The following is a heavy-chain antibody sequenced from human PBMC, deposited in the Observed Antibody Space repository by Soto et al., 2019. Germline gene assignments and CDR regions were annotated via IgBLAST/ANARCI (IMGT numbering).Heavy chain of an antibody. D-gene: IGHD6-19*01. J-gene: IGHJ4*02. CDR1: GGSISSYY. Sequence: SETLSLTRTVSGGSISSYYGGWIRQPPGKGLEWIGSIYYSGSTYYNPSLKSRVTISVDTSKNQFSLKLSSVTAADTAVYYCARLIAVAGNYFDYWGQGTLVTVSS. V-gene: IGHV4-39*01. CDR3: ARLIAVAGNYFDY. CDR2: IYYSGST.